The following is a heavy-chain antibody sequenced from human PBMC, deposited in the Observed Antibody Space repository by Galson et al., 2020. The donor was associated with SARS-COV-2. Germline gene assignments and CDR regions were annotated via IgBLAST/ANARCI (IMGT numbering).Heavy chain of an antibody. CDR3: ATAHYDILTGYIKPN. D-gene: IGHD3-9*01. Sequence: SETLSLTCTVSGYSISSGYYWGWIRQPPGKGLEWIGSIYHSGSTYYNPSLKSRVTISVDTSKNQFSLKLSSVTAADTAVYYCATAHYDILTGYIKPNWGQGTLVTVSS. CDR2: IYHSGST. J-gene: IGHJ4*02. CDR1: GYSISSGYY. V-gene: IGHV4-38-2*02.